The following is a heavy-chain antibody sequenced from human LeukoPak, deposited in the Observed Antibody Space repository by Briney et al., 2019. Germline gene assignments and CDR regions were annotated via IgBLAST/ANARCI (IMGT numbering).Heavy chain of an antibody. J-gene: IGHJ4*02. D-gene: IGHD3-22*01. V-gene: IGHV3-64D*06. CDR2: ISSNGGST. Sequence: SGGSLRLSCSASGFTFGSYAMHWVRQAPGKGLEYVSGISSNGGSTYYADSVKGRFIISRDNSKNTLYLQMSSLRAEDTAVCYCVRSYYYDSNGHGFDYWGQGTLVTVSS. CDR1: GFTFGSYA. CDR3: VRSYYYDSNGHGFDY.